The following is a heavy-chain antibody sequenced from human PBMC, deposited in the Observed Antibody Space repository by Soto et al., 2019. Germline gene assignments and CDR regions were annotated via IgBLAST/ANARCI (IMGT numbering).Heavy chain of an antibody. Sequence: SVKVSCKASGGTFSSYAISWVRQAPGQGLEWMGGIIPIFGTADYAQKFQGRVTITADESTSTAYMDLSSLRSEDTAVYYFARVDGSSYSSSWPRFDYWGQGTLVTVSS. CDR3: ARVDGSSYSSSWPRFDY. V-gene: IGHV1-69*13. CDR2: IIPIFGTA. CDR1: GGTFSSYA. D-gene: IGHD6-13*01. J-gene: IGHJ4*02.